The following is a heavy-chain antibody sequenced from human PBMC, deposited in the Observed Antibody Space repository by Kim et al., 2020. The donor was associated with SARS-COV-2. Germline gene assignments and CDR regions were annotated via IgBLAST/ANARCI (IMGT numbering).Heavy chain of an antibody. CDR1: GYSFTSYW. J-gene: IGHJ3*02. CDR3: ARRIVGATYAFDI. V-gene: IGHV5-10-1*01. CDR2: IDPSDSYT. D-gene: IGHD1-26*01. Sequence: GESLKISCKGSGYSFTSYWITWVRQMPGKGLEWMGRIDPSDSYTNYSPSFQGHVTISADKSISTAYLQWSSLKASDTAMYYCARRIVGATYAFDIWGQGTMVTVSS.